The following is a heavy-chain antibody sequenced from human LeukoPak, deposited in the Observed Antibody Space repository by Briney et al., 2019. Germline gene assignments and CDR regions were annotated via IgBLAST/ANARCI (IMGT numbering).Heavy chain of an antibody. CDR3: ARDPGAYSSYFDY. CDR2: ISSSGTTI. V-gene: IGHV3-11*01. Sequence: GGSLRPSCAASGFAFSDYYMSWIRQAPGKGLEWVSYISSSGTTIYYADSVKGRFSISRDNAKNSLFLQMNSLRAEDTAVYYCARDPGAYSSYFDYWGQGTLVTVSS. J-gene: IGHJ4*02. D-gene: IGHD2-21*01. CDR1: GFAFSDYY.